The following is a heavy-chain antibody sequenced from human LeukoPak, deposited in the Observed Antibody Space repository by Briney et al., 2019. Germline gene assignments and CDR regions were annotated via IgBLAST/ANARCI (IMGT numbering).Heavy chain of an antibody. CDR3: AKRIVGAPYAFDI. D-gene: IGHD1-26*01. V-gene: IGHV3-23*01. CDR2: ISVSGSTT. Sequence: GGSLRLSCAASGFTVSSNYMSWVRQAPGKRLEWVSAISVSGSTTYYADSVKGRFTISRDNSKNTLYLQMNSLRAGDTAVYYCAKRIVGAPYAFDIWGQGTMVTVSS. J-gene: IGHJ3*02. CDR1: GFTVSSNY.